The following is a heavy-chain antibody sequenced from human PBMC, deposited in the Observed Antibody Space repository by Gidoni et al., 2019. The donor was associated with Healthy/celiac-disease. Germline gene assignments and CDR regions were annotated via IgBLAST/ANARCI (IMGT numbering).Heavy chain of an antibody. Sequence: QLQLQESGPGLVKPSETLSLTCTVSGGSISSSSYYWGWIRQPPGKGLEWIGSIYYSGSTYTNPSLNSRVTISVDTAKSQFSLKLSSVTAADTAVYYCARLTYCSSTSCYRAVWFDPWGQGTLVTVSS. J-gene: IGHJ5*02. CDR3: ARLTYCSSTSCYRAVWFDP. D-gene: IGHD2-2*01. CDR2: IYYSGST. CDR1: GGSISSSSYY. V-gene: IGHV4-39*07.